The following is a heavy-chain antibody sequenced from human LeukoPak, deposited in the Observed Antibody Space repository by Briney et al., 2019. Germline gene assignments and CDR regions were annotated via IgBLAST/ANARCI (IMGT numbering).Heavy chain of an antibody. CDR3: ARPAAYYDFWSGYQYYMDV. V-gene: IGHV1-18*01. J-gene: IGHJ6*03. Sequence: GASVKVSCKASGYTFTSCGISWVRQAPGQGLEWMGWISAYNGNTNYAQKLQGRVTMTTDTSTSTAYMELRSLRSDDTAVYYCARPAAYYDFWSGYQYYMDVWGKGTTVTVSS. CDR2: ISAYNGNT. D-gene: IGHD3-3*01. CDR1: GYTFTSCG.